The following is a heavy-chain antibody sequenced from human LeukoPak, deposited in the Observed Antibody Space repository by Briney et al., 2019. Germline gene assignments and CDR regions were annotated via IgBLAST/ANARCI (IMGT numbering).Heavy chain of an antibody. Sequence: PGGSLRLSCAASGFTFSSFAMTWVRQAPGKGLEWVSSISGGGADTYYADSVKGRFTVSRDNSKNTLSLQINTLRAEDTAVYYCGNVFYSASGIPYWGQGTLVTVSS. D-gene: IGHD3-10*01. J-gene: IGHJ4*02. CDR2: ISGGGADT. CDR3: GNVFYSASGIPY. V-gene: IGHV3-23*01. CDR1: GFTFSSFA.